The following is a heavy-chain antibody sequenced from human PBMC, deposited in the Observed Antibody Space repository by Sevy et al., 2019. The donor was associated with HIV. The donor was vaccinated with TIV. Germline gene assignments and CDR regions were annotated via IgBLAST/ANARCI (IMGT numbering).Heavy chain of an antibody. CDR1: GDSISSYF. V-gene: IGHV4-59*01. Sequence: SETLSLTCNVSGDSISSYFWSWFRQPPGKGPEWIGYLYYSGSIEYNPSLRSRVTISVDPSKKHFSMKLRSVTAADTAMYYCARDSAVVPRALVYWGQGTLVTVSS. CDR3: ARDSAVVPRALVY. D-gene: IGHD2-21*01. J-gene: IGHJ4*02. CDR2: LYYSGSI.